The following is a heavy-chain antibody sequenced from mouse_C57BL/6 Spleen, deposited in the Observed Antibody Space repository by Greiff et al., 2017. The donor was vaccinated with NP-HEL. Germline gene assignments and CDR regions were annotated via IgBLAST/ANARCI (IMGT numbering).Heavy chain of an antibody. CDR1: GYAFSSSW. Sequence: QVQLKQSGPELVKPGASVKISCKASGYAFSSSWLNWVKQRPGKGLEWIGRIYPGDGDTNYNGKFKGKATLTADKSSSTAYMQLSSLTSEDSAVYFCARSVAGSLDYWGQGTTLTVSS. D-gene: IGHD1-1*02. V-gene: IGHV1-82*01. CDR3: ARSVAGSLDY. J-gene: IGHJ2*01. CDR2: IYPGDGDT.